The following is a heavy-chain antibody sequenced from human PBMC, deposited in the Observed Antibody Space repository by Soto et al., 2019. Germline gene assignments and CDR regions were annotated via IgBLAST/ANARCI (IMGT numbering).Heavy chain of an antibody. J-gene: IGHJ5*02. V-gene: IGHV4-39*01. CDR3: ARHYSSGTRNWFDP. D-gene: IGHD6-19*01. CDR1: GGSINSSSYF. Sequence: QLQLQESGPGLLKPSETLSLTCSVSGGSINSSSYFWGWARQPPGKGLEWIGSIYYSGSTYYNPSVRSRVTISVEPCKNKCSLKLSSVTAADTAVFYCARHYSSGTRNWFDPWGQGTLFPVS. CDR2: IYYSGST.